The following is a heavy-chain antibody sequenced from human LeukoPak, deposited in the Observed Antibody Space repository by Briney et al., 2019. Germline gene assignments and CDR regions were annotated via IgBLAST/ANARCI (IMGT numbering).Heavy chain of an antibody. D-gene: IGHD3-9*01. Sequence: GGSLRLSCAASGFTFSDYYMSWIRQAPGKGLEWVSYISSSGSTIYYADSVKGRFTISRDNAKNSLYPQMNSLRAEDTAVYYCAREMRLYDILTGYYRNRFFDYWGQGTLVTVSS. CDR2: ISSSGSTI. J-gene: IGHJ4*02. CDR3: AREMRLYDILTGYYRNRFFDY. CDR1: GFTFSDYY. V-gene: IGHV3-11*01.